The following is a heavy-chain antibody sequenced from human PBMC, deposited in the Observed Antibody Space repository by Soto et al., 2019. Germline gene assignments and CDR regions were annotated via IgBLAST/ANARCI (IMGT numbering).Heavy chain of an antibody. D-gene: IGHD3-3*01. CDR1: GGSISSDDW. CDR3: ARSDCFGVCRGKWLDP. V-gene: IGHV4-4*02. CDR2: IYHSGTT. Sequence: QVQFQESGPGLVKPSGTLSLTCAVSGGSISSDDWWTWVRQTPGKGLEWIGEIYHSGTTNYNPSLMGRVTIAVDKAKSQFSLRLDSVTAADTAVYYCARSDCFGVCRGKWLDPWGQGILVTVSS. J-gene: IGHJ5*02.